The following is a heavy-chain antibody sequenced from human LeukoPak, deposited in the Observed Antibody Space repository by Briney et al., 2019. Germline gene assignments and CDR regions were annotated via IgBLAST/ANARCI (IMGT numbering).Heavy chain of an antibody. CDR2: IYPSDSDT. J-gene: IGHJ3*02. CDR1: GYNFTSYW. CDR3: ARQRRVGASLDAFDI. D-gene: IGHD1-26*01. Sequence: GESLKISCKGFGYNFTSYWIGWVRQMPGKGLEWMGIIYPSDSDTRYSPSFQGQVTISADKSISTADLQWSSLKASDTAMYYCARQRRVGASLDAFDIWGQGTLVTVSS. V-gene: IGHV5-51*01.